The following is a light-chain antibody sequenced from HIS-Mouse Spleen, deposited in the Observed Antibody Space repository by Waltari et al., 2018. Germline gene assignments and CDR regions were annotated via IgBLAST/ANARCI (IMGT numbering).Light chain of an antibody. V-gene: IGLV2-18*01. CDR1: SSDVGSYNR. J-gene: IGLJ2*01. CDR2: EVS. CDR3: SLYTSSSTLV. Sequence: QSALTQPPSVSGSPGQSVTISCPGPSSDVGSYNRASWYQQPPGTAPKLMIYEVSNRPSGVPDRFSGSKSGNTASLTISGLQAEDEADYYCSLYTSSSTLVFGGGTKLTVL.